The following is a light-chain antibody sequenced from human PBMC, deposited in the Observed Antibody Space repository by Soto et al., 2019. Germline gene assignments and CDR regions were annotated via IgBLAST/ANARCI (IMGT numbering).Light chain of an antibody. CDR3: QQYNNWPPWT. CDR1: QSVSST. CDR2: GAS. J-gene: IGKJ1*01. V-gene: IGKV3-15*01. Sequence: ELVMTQSPATLSMSXGGRATLSXXXSQSVSSTLAWYQQKPGQAPRLLIYGASTRATGIPARFSGSGSGTEFTLTISSLQSEDFAVYYCQQYNNWPPWTFGQGTKVDIK.